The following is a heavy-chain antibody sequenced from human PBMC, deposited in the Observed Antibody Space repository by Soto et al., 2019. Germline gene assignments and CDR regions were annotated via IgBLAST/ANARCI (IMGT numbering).Heavy chain of an antibody. CDR1: GGTFSSYA. CDR3: ARGCSGGSCYSRNAFDI. Sequence: QVQLVQSGSEVKKPGSSVNVSCKASGGTFSSYAISWVRQAPGQGLEWMGGIIPIFGTANYAQKFQGRVTITADESTSTDYMELSSLRSEDTAVYYCARGCSGGSCYSRNAFDIWGQGTMVTVSS. V-gene: IGHV1-69*01. D-gene: IGHD2-15*01. CDR2: IIPIFGTA. J-gene: IGHJ3*02.